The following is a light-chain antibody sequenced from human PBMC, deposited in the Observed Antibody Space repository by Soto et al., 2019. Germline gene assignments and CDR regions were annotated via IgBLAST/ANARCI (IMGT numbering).Light chain of an antibody. V-gene: IGKV3-15*01. J-gene: IGKJ4*01. CDR3: QRYYSWAFT. CDR1: QGIGYN. CDR2: DTS. Sequence: EVVMTQSPATLSVSPGEGATLSCRASQGIGYNLAWYQHKPGQTPRLLIYDTSTRATGVPARFSGSRSGTEFSVTINILQSGDFAVYYGQRYYSWAFTFGGGAKVESK.